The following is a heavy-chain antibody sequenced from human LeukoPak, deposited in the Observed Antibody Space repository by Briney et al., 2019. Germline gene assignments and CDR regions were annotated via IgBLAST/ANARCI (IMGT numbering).Heavy chain of an antibody. CDR1: GESLSDYH. CDR3: ARGRDRFQTVPTRVNAFDI. D-gene: IGHD4-17*01. J-gene: IGHJ3*02. CDR2: ISQSGKT. V-gene: IGHV4-34*01. Sequence: PSETLSLTCAVYGESLSDYHWSWVRQPPGEGLERIGEISQSGKTNYNPSLKSRVTISIDTSKNHFSLNLTSVTAADTAVYYCARGRDRFQTVPTRVNAFDIWGQGTMVTVSS.